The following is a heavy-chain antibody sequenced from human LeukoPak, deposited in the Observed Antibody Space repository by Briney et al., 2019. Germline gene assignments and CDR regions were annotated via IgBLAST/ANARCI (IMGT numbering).Heavy chain of an antibody. CDR3: ARPAIFGVVNDGFDP. V-gene: IGHV1-18*01. D-gene: IGHD3-3*01. Sequence: ALVKVSCKASGYTFTSYGISWVRQAPGQGLEWMGWISAYNGNTNYAQKLQGRVTMTTDTSTSTAYMELRSLRSDDTAVYYCARPAIFGVVNDGFDPWGQGTLVTVSS. CDR2: ISAYNGNT. J-gene: IGHJ5*02. CDR1: GYTFTSYG.